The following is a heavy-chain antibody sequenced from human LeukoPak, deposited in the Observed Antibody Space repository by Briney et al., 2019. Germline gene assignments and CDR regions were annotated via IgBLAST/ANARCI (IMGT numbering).Heavy chain of an antibody. CDR2: IHHSGST. CDR1: GASISSSSYY. J-gene: IGHJ5*02. D-gene: IGHD3-22*01. Sequence: PSETLSLTCTVSGASISSSSYYWGWIRQPPGKGLEWIGSIHHSGSTYYNPSLKSRVTISVDTSKNQFSLKLSSVTAADTAVYYCALVGSSGYALNWFDPWGQGTVVTVSS. CDR3: ALVGSSGYALNWFDP. V-gene: IGHV4-39*07.